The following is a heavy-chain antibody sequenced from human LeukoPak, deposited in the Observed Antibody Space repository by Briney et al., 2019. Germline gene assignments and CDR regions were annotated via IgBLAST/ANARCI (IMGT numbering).Heavy chain of an antibody. CDR1: GYTFTGYY. D-gene: IGHD6-13*01. Sequence: GASVKVSCKASGYTFTGYYMHWVRQAPGQGLEWMGWINPHSGGANYAQKFQGRVTMTRDTSINTAYMELSRLRSDDTAVYYCATFGSLHSSSWYDYWGQGTLLTVSS. CDR3: ATFGSLHSSSWYDY. V-gene: IGHV1-2*02. CDR2: INPHSGGA. J-gene: IGHJ4*02.